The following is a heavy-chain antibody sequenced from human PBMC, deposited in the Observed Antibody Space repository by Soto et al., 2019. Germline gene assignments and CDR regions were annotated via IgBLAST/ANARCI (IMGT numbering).Heavy chain of an antibody. CDR3: VRGFNGFDC. CDR1: GFTFSDHY. V-gene: IGHV3-72*01. Sequence: PGGSLRLSCATSGFTFSDHYMDWVRQAPGEGLEWVGRSRNKGKSYTTEYAASVKGRFTISRDESKNSLYLQMNSLKTEDTAVYYCVRGFNGFDCWGQGTLVTVSS. D-gene: IGHD2-8*01. CDR2: SRNKGKSYTT. J-gene: IGHJ4*02.